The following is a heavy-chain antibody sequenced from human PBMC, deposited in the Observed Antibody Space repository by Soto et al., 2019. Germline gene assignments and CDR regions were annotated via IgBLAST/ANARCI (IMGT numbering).Heavy chain of an antibody. CDR2: ISAGGDGT. J-gene: IGHJ4*02. Sequence: LSCATSGFTFSNYPMNWVRQAPGKGLERVSGISAGGDGTYYADSVKGRFTIFRDNSKNSVYLQMNSLRAEDTAVYYCARRVWGQGTLVTVSS. CDR1: GFTFSNYP. V-gene: IGHV3-23*01. CDR3: ARRV.